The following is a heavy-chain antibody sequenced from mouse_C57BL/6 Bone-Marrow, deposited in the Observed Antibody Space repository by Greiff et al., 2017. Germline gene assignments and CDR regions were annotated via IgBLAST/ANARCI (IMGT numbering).Heavy chain of an antibody. Sequence: VQLQESGAELVTPGASVKMSCNASGYTFTTYPIEWMKQNHGKSLEWIGNFYPYSDDTKYNEKFKGKATLNVEKSSSTVYLELSRLTSDDSAVYYGARGDKYGGYYLDYWGQGTTLTVSS. D-gene: IGHD2-14*01. CDR1: GYTFTTYP. CDR3: ARGDKYGGYYLDY. V-gene: IGHV1-47*01. J-gene: IGHJ2*01. CDR2: FYPYSDDT.